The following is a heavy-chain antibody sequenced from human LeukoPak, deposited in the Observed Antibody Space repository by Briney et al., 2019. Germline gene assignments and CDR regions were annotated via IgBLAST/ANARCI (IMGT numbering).Heavy chain of an antibody. CDR1: GFTFSDYW. CDR2: INQDGNKE. CDR3: VRAIAAADSF. Sequence: PGGSLTVSCVGSGFTFSDYWMIWVRQAPAKGLEWVANINQDGNKEYYVDSVKGRFTISRDNVQNLVYLQMHSLRVDDWAVYYCVRAIAAADSFWGQGILVTVSS. V-gene: IGHV3-7*01. J-gene: IGHJ4*02. D-gene: IGHD6-13*01.